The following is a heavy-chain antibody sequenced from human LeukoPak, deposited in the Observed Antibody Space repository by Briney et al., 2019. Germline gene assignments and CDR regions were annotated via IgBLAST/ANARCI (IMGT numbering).Heavy chain of an antibody. CDR2: VYYTEST. D-gene: IGHD2-2*01. Sequence: SETLSLTCNVSGASTRDSCYYWSWLRQAPGKGLEWIGIVYYTESTYYNPTLKSRATVSIDTSRSQFSLRLTSMTAADTAVYYCARLRIVVVPGKGYFDNWGQGTLVTASS. J-gene: IGHJ4*02. V-gene: IGHV4-39*01. CDR3: ARLRIVVVPGKGYFDN. CDR1: GASTRDSCYY.